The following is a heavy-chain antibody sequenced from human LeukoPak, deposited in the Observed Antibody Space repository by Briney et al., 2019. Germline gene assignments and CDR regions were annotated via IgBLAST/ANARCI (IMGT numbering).Heavy chain of an antibody. Sequence: SETLSLTCTVSDGSISSYYWSWIRQPAGKGLEWIGRIYTSGSTNYNPSLKSRVTMSVDTSKNQFSLKLTSVTAADTAVYYCATVTDPRYNYFDPWGQGTLVTVSS. CDR1: DGSISSYY. V-gene: IGHV4-4*07. CDR3: ATVTDPRYNYFDP. D-gene: IGHD2-21*02. CDR2: IYTSGST. J-gene: IGHJ5*02.